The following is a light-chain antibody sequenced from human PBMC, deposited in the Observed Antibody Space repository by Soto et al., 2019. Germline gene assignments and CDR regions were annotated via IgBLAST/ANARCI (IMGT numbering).Light chain of an antibody. Sequence: EIELTQSPATLSLSPGERATLSCRASQNINNWLAWYQQKPGQTPRLLIYDASTRATDIPARFSGRGSGTDFTITISGLEPEDFAVYYCQKRGTWPGTFGGGTKVEIK. V-gene: IGKV3-11*01. CDR2: DAS. CDR3: QKRGTWPGT. CDR1: QNINNW. J-gene: IGKJ4*01.